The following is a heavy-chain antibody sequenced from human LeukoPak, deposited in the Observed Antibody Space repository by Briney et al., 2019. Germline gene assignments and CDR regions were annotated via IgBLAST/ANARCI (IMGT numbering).Heavy chain of an antibody. D-gene: IGHD6-13*01. CDR1: GFTFSNYW. J-gene: IGHJ4*02. CDR2: IKQDGSEE. V-gene: IGHV3-7*01. CDR3: ARTNVATPGYG. Sequence: PGGSLRLSCAASGFTFSNYWMSWVRQAPGKGLEWLANIKQDGSEEYYVDSVKGRFTISRDNAENSLFLQMNSLGAEDTAVYYFARTNVATPGYGWGQGTLVTVSS.